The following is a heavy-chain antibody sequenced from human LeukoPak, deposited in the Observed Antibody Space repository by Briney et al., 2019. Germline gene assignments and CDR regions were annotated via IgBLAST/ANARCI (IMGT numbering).Heavy chain of an antibody. D-gene: IGHD2-8*01. CDR3: ARVNLLGYCTNDVCPGGGLPFDY. J-gene: IGHJ4*02. CDR1: GGSFSGYH. V-gene: IGHV4-34*01. Sequence: PSETLSLTCAVYGGSFSGYHWSWIRQSPGKGLEWIGEINHSSSTDYNPSLKNRITISLDTSKNQFSLKPSSVTAADTAVYYCARVNLLGYCTNDVCPGGGLPFDYWGQGTLVTVSS. CDR2: INHSSST.